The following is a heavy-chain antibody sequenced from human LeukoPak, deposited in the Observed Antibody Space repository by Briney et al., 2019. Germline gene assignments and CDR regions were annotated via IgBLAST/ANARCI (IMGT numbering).Heavy chain of an antibody. V-gene: IGHV3-11*05. Sequence: PGGSLRLSCAASGFTFSDYYMNWIRQAPGKGLEWLSYISSSSSYTYSADSVKGRFTISTDNAKNSLYLQMNSLRAEDTAVYYCARGVAMKTFGGVMGYYFDYWGQGTLVTVSS. CDR3: ARGVAMKTFGGVMGYYFDY. D-gene: IGHD3-16*01. CDR1: GFTFSDYY. J-gene: IGHJ4*02. CDR2: ISSSSSYT.